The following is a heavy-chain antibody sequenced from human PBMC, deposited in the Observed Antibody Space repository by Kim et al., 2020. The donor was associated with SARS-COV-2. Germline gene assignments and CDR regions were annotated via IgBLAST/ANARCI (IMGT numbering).Heavy chain of an antibody. Sequence: SLLLSFSSSGFSFRGYEMNWVRQAPGKGLEWISYSRTFGDTKHYADSVKGRFTVSRDNAKNSLYLQMNSLGGEDTAVYYCVRDVGLSLGDLDVWGQWTTVTVSS. V-gene: IGHV3-48*03. D-gene: IGHD3-16*01. J-gene: IGHJ6*02. CDR2: SRTFGDTK. CDR3: VRDVGLSLGDLDV. CDR1: GFSFRGYE.